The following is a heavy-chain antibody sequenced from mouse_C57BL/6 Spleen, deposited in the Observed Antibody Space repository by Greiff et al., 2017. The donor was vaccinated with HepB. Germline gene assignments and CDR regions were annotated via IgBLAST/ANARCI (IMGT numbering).Heavy chain of an antibody. D-gene: IGHD1-1*01. J-gene: IGHJ2*01. CDR1: GYTFTSYW. Sequence: QVQLQQPGAELVRPGTSVKLSCKASGYTFTSYWMHWVKQRPGQGLEWIGVIDPYDGYTNYNQKFKGKATLTVDTSSSTAYMQLSSLTSEDSAVYYGARNYYYGSNYDFDYWGQGTTLTVSS. CDR2: IDPYDGYT. CDR3: ARNYYYGSNYDFDY. V-gene: IGHV1-59*01.